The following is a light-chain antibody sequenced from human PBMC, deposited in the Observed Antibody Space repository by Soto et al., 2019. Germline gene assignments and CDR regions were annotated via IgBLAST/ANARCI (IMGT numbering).Light chain of an antibody. CDR1: NFDIGDSNH. Sequence: QSVLTQPASVSGSPEQSITISCTGTNFDIGDSNHVSWYQQDPCKAPKLIMYGVSIRPSGVSNRFSGSKSGNTASLTISGLQADDEADYYCRSYRRSTRIYVFGTGTKLTVL. CDR3: RSYRRSTRIYV. CDR2: GVS. V-gene: IGLV2-14*01. J-gene: IGLJ1*01.